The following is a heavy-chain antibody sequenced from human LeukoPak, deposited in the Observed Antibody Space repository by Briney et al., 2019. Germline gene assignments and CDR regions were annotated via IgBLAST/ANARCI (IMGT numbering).Heavy chain of an antibody. V-gene: IGHV1-2*02. J-gene: IGHJ4*02. Sequence: ASVKVSCKASGYTFTGYYMHWVRQAPGQGLEWMGWINLNSGGTNYAQKFQGRVTMTRDTSISTAYMELSRLRSDDTAVYYCAREVGATLYYFDYWGQGTLVTVSS. CDR3: AREVGATLYYFDY. CDR2: INLNSGGT. D-gene: IGHD1-26*01. CDR1: GYTFTGYY.